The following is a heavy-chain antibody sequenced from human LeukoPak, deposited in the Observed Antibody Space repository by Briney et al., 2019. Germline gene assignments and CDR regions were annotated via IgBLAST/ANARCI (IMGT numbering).Heavy chain of an antibody. D-gene: IGHD3-10*01. CDR1: GFTFSSYG. J-gene: IGHJ4*02. V-gene: IGHV3-30*18. Sequence: GGSLRLSCAASGFTFSSYGMHWVRQAPGKGLEWVAVISYDGSNKYYADSVKGRFTISRDNSENTLYLQMNSLRAEDTAVYYCAKDDDGSGSYYVDYWGQGTLVTVSS. CDR2: ISYDGSNK. CDR3: AKDDDGSGSYYVDY.